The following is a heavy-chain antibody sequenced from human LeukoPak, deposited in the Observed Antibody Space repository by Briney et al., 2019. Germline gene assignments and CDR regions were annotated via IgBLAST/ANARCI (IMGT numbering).Heavy chain of an antibody. J-gene: IGHJ4*02. Sequence: QAGGSLRLSCAASGFTSSSFAMHWVRQAPGKGLEWVAVISFDGSKKQYVDSVKGRFSFSRDHSKNTLYLQMNSLRAEDTAVYYCVSFYETYWGRGTLVTVSS. V-gene: IGHV3-30*04. CDR2: ISFDGSKK. CDR3: VSFYETY. CDR1: GFTSSSFA. D-gene: IGHD2/OR15-2a*01.